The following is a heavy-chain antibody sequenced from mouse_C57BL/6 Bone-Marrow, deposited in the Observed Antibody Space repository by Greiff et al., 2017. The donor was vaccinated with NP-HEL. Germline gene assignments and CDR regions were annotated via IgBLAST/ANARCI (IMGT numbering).Heavy chain of an antibody. V-gene: IGHV1-64*01. J-gene: IGHJ3*01. D-gene: IGHD2-14*01. CDR1: GYTFTSYW. CDR2: IHPNSGST. CDR3: AKRGVPSAY. Sequence: QVQLQQPGAELVKPGASVKLSCKASGYTFTSYWMHWVKQRPGQGLEWIGMIHPNSGSTNYNEKFKSKATLPVDKSSSTAYMQLSSLTSEDSAVYYCAKRGVPSAYGGQGTLVTVSA.